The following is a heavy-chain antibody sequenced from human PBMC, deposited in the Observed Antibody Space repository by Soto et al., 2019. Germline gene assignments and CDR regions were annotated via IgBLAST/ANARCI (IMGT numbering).Heavy chain of an antibody. D-gene: IGHD3-3*01. Sequence: EVHLVESGGGLVQPGGSLRLSCAASGITFSNYWMTWVRQAPGKGLEWVANIKQDGSEKYYVDSVKGRFTISRDNAKNSLNLQKNRLRAEDTGVYYCARDQDDSSDAFDIWGQGTMVTVSS. CDR2: IKQDGSEK. J-gene: IGHJ3*02. V-gene: IGHV3-7*01. CDR1: GITFSNYW. CDR3: ARDQDDSSDAFDI.